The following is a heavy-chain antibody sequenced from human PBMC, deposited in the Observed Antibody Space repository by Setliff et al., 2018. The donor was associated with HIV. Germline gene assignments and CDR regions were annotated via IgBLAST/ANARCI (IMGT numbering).Heavy chain of an antibody. D-gene: IGHD6-13*01. CDR1: GGSISSSSYY. CDR3: ARVPTSSWYVTTQRTKEYFHH. Sequence: LSLTCTVSGGSISSSSYYWGWIRQPPGKGLEWIGSIYYSGNTYYNPSLKSRVTISTDTSRNQFSLRLSSVTAADTAIYYCARVPTSSWYVTTQRTKEYFHHWGQGTLVTVSS. CDR2: IYYSGNT. V-gene: IGHV4-39*07. J-gene: IGHJ1*01.